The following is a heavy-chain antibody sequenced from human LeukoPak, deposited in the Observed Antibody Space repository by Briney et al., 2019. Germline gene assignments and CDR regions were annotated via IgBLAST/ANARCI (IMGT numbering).Heavy chain of an antibody. J-gene: IGHJ6*02. CDR3: ARGALPVAGTTYYYYYGMDV. CDR1: GFTFNSYD. D-gene: IGHD6-19*01. V-gene: IGHV3-13*04. Sequence: GRSLRLSCAASGFTFNSYDMHWVRQATGKGLEWVSAIGTAGDTYYPGSVKGRFTISRENAKNSLYLQMNSLRAGDTAVYYCARGALPVAGTTYYYYYGMDVWGQGTTVTVSS. CDR2: IGTAGDT.